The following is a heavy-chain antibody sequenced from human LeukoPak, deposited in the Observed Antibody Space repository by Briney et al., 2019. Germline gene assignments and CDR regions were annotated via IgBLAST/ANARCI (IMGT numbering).Heavy chain of an antibody. CDR3: ARAYDYDCSGGSCSHNLDY. CDR2: IYHSGST. V-gene: IGHV4-38-2*02. J-gene: IGHJ4*02. CDR1: GYSISSGYY. Sequence: ASETLSLTCTVSGYSISSGYYWGWIRQPPGKGLEWIGSIYHSGSTYYNPSLKSRVTISVDTSKNQFSLKLSSVTAADTAVYYCARAYDYDCSGGSCSHNLDYWGQGTLVTVSS. D-gene: IGHD2-15*01.